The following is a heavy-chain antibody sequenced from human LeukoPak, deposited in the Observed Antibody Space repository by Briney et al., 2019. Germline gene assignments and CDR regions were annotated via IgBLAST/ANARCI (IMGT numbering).Heavy chain of an antibody. CDR2: ISYDGSSK. CDR1: GFTFSSYA. J-gene: IGHJ4*02. CDR3: ARGRLDGSGSYYIFDY. Sequence: GGSLRLSCAASGFTFSSYAMHWVRQAPGKGLEWVAVISYDGSSKYYADSVKGRFTISRDNSKNTLYLQMNSLRAEDTAVYYCARGRLDGSGSYYIFDYWGQGTLVTVSS. V-gene: IGHV3-30*04. D-gene: IGHD3-10*01.